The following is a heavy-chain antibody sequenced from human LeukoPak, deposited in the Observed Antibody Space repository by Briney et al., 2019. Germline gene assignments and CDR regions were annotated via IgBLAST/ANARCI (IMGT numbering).Heavy chain of an antibody. V-gene: IGHV3-30*01. D-gene: IGHD3-10*01. Sequence: PGRSLRLSCAASGFTFSDYSMHWVRQAPGKGLEWVAVISYNGGITHYADSVKGRFTVSRDNSNSTAYLQMNSLRLEDTATFYCARGRGQKDDWGQGTLVTVS. CDR1: GFTFSDYS. CDR3: ARGRGQKDD. CDR2: ISYNGGIT. J-gene: IGHJ4*02.